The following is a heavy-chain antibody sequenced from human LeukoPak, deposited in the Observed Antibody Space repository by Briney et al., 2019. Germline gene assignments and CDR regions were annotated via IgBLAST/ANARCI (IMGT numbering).Heavy chain of an antibody. V-gene: IGHV3-53*01. D-gene: IGHD6-19*01. CDR1: GFTVSSNY. Sequence: GGSLRLSCAASGFTVSSNYMSWVRQAPGKGLEWVSVIYSGGSTYYADSVKGRFTISRDNSKNPLYLQMNSLRAEDTAVYYCARDSSGWSYFDYWGQGTLVTVSS. J-gene: IGHJ4*02. CDR2: IYSGGST. CDR3: ARDSSGWSYFDY.